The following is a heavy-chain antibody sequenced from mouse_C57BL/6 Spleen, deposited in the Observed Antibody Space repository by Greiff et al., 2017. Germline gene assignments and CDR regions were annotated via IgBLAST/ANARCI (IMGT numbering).Heavy chain of an antibody. V-gene: IGHV2-9-1*01. CDR3: ARKKKVYDGFNAMDY. CDR2: IWTGGGT. CDR1: GFSLTSYA. Sequence: VQRVESGPGLVAPSQSLSITCTVSGFSLTSYAISWVRQPPGKGLEWLGVIWTGGGTNYNSALKSRLSISKDNSKSQVFLKMNSLQTDDTARYYCARKKKVYDGFNAMDYWGQGTSVTVSS. D-gene: IGHD2-3*01. J-gene: IGHJ4*01.